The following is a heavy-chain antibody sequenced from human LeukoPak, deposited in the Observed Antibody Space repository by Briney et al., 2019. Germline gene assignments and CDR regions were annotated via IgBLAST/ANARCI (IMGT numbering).Heavy chain of an antibody. D-gene: IGHD1-26*01. CDR3: ARPLEPGGSYYLDY. CDR2: ISSSSSYI. CDR1: GFTFSSYW. J-gene: IGHJ4*02. V-gene: IGHV3-21*01. Sequence: GGSLRLSCAASGFTFSSYWMSWVRQAPGKGLEWVSSISSSSSYIYYADSVKGRFTISRDNAKNSLYLQMNSLRAEDTAVYYCARPLEPGGSYYLDYWGQGTLVTVSS.